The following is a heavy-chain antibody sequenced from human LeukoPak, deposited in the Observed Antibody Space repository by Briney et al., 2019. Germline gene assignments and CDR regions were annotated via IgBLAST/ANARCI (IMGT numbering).Heavy chain of an antibody. V-gene: IGHV3-21*01. J-gene: IGHJ3*02. CDR1: GFTFNNHW. CDR3: ARDQRRSAFDI. CDR2: ISSSSSYI. Sequence: GGSLRLSCAASGFTFNNHWMHWVRQAPGKGLEWVSSISSSSSYIYYADSVKGRFTISRDNAKNSLYLQMNSLRAEDTAVYYCARDQRRSAFDIWGQGTMVTVSS.